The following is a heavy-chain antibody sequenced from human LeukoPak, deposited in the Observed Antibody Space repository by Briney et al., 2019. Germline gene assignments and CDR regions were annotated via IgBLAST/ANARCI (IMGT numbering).Heavy chain of an antibody. CDR2: IKQDGSEI. Sequence: GGSLRLSCAVSGFTFSSYWMSWVRQAPGKGLEWVASIKQDGSEIQYVDSVKGRFTISRDNAKNSLYLQMNSLRVEDTAVYYCARVAVAAMGAFDIWGQGTMVTVSS. CDR3: ARVAVAAMGAFDI. V-gene: IGHV3-7*04. CDR1: GFTFSSYW. J-gene: IGHJ3*02. D-gene: IGHD6-19*01.